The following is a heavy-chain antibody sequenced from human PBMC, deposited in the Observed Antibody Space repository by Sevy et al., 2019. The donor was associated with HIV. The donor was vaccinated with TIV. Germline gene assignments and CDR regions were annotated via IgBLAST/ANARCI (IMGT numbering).Heavy chain of an antibody. D-gene: IGHD4-4*01. CDR1: GFTFSSYW. Sequence: GGSLRLSCAASGFTFSSYWMSWVRQAPGKGLEWVANIKQDGSEKYYVDSVKGRFTISRDNAKNSLYLQMNSLRAEDTAGYYCARGPRRGNYVYFDYWGQGTLVTVSS. J-gene: IGHJ4*02. V-gene: IGHV3-7*01. CDR3: ARGPRRGNYVYFDY. CDR2: IKQDGSEK.